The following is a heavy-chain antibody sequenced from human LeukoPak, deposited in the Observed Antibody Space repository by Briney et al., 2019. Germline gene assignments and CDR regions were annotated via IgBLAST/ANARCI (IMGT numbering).Heavy chain of an antibody. V-gene: IGHV1-8*02. CDR1: AYSFTTFH. J-gene: IGHJ3*01. Sequence: ASVKVSCRGAAYSFTTFHINWVRQAPGQGPEWMGWMDPKTGNTGFPQKFQGRVTMTQDRSINTVYMELNSLTSEDTAVYYCARRGLVAGIYDLVYGFDLWGQGTMVTVSS. D-gene: IGHD3/OR15-3a*01. CDR3: ARRGLVAGIYDLVYGFDL. CDR2: MDPKTGNT.